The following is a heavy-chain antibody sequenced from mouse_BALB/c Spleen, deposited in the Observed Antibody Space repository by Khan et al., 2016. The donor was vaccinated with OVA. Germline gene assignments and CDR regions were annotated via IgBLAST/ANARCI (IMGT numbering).Heavy chain of an antibody. Sequence: QIQLVQSGPELKKPGETVKISCKASGYTFTSYGMNWVKQSPGKALRWMGWINTYTGEPTYTDDFKGRFAFSLETSASTAYLQINNLTNEDTATYFCARPPYFSYTLDYWGQGTSVNVSS. CDR2: INTYTGEP. CDR3: ARPPYFSYTLDY. D-gene: IGHD2-10*01. J-gene: IGHJ4*01. V-gene: IGHV9-3-1*01. CDR1: GYTFTSYG.